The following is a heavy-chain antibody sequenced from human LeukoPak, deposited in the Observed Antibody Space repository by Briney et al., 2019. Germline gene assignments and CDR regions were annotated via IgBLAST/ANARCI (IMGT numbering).Heavy chain of an antibody. CDR2: IYSGGST. CDR1: GFTVSSNY. J-gene: IGHJ4*02. V-gene: IGHV3-53*01. D-gene: IGHD3-22*01. Sequence: GGSLRLSCAASGFTVSSNYMSWVRQAPGKGLEWVSVIYSGGSTYYADSVKGRFTISRDNSKNTLYLQMNSLRAEDTAVYYCARERYYYDSSGYPDWGQGTLVTVSS. CDR3: ARERYYYDSSGYPD.